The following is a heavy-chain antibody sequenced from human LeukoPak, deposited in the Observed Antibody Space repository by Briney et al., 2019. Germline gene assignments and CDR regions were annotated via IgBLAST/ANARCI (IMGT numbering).Heavy chain of an antibody. V-gene: IGHV4-34*01. CDR1: GGSFSGYY. D-gene: IGHD5-18*01. CDR3: ARALVRGYSYGPLDY. J-gene: IGHJ4*02. Sequence: KPSETLSLTCAVYGGSFSGYYWSWIRQPPGKGLEWIGEINHSGSTNYNPSLKSRVTISVDTSKNQFSLKLSSVTAADTAVYYCARALVRGYSYGPLDYWGQGTLVTVSS. CDR2: INHSGST.